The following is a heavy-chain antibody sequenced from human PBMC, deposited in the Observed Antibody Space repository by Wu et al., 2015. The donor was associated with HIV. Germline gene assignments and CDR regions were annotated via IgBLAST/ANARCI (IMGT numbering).Heavy chain of an antibody. D-gene: IGHD3-22*01. CDR2: IIPIFGIV. CDR1: GGTFTNYA. Sequence: QVQLVQSGAEVKKPGSSVKVSCKASGGTFTNYAFSWVRQAPGQGLEWMGRIIPIFGIVKYAQKFQDRVTITADESTSTAYMDLRNLRSEDTAVYYCASSPYDSSGYFYGGFFDYWGQGNPGPRXL. V-gene: IGHV1-69*13. J-gene: IGHJ4*02. CDR3: ASSPYDSSGYFYGGFFDY.